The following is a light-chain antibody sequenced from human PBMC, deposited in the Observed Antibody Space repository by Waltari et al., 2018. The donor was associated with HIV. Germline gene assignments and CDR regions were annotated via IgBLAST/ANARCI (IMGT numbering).Light chain of an antibody. V-gene: IGLV1-44*01. J-gene: IGLJ3*02. Sequence: QSVVTQPPSASGTPGQRITISCSGNISNLEYTSVNWYQQLPGTAPKLLIYSYNRRPSGVPDRFSGSKSGTSASLAISGLQSEDEAHYYCAAWDDSLNGWVFGGGTKLTVL. CDR2: SYN. CDR1: ISNLEYTS. CDR3: AAWDDSLNGWV.